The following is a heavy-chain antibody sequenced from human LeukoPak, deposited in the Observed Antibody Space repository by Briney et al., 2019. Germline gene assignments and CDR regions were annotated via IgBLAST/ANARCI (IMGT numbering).Heavy chain of an antibody. Sequence: SETLSLTCTVSGGSISSYYWSWIRQPPGKGLEWIGYIYYSGSTNYNPSLKSRVTISVDTSKNQFSLKLSSVTAADTAVYYCARDLGYSSGWSGGDWFDPWGQGTLVTVSS. CDR3: ARDLGYSSGWSGGDWFDP. CDR2: IYYSGST. J-gene: IGHJ5*02. V-gene: IGHV4-59*01. CDR1: GGSISSYY. D-gene: IGHD6-19*01.